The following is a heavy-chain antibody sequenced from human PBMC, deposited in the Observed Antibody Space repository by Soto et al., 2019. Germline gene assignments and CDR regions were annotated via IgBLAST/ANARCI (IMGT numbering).Heavy chain of an antibody. J-gene: IGHJ6*02. CDR2: IHYSGSV. D-gene: IGHD4-17*01. V-gene: IGHV4-30-4*01. CDR1: GGSISSDHYH. CDR3: VREDDGGDRDYYGLDV. Sequence: QVQLQESGPGLVRPSQTLSLTCTVSGGSISSDHYHWTWIRQTPGKGLEWIGYIHYSGSVYYNPSLQSRVTMSVDTSKNLFCLKLSSVTAADTAVYFCVREDDGGDRDYYGLDVWGQGTTVTVSS.